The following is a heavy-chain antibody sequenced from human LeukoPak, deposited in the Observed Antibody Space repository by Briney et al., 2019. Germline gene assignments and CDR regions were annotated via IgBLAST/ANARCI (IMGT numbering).Heavy chain of an antibody. V-gene: IGHV3-23*01. D-gene: IGHD5-12*01. J-gene: IGHJ4*02. CDR3: AKDATVSGYPDAAFDC. Sequence: GGSLRLSCAASGFTFTSYAMTWVRQTPGKGLEWVSAISGSGRSTYYADSVRGRSTISRDNSKNTLYFQMTSLRAEDTAVYYCAKDATVSGYPDAAFDCWGQGTLVTVSS. CDR1: GFTFTSYA. CDR2: ISGSGRST.